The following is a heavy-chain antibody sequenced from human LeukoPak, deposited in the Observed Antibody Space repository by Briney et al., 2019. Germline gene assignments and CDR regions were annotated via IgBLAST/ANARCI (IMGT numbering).Heavy chain of an antibody. J-gene: IGHJ6*03. D-gene: IGHD5-24*01. V-gene: IGHV1-8*01. CDR1: GYTFTSYD. CDR2: MNPNSGNT. Sequence: ASVKVSCKASGYTFTSYDINWVRQATGQGLEWMGWMNPNSGNTGYAQKFQGRVTMTRNTSISTAYMELSSLRSEDTAVYYCARGSLEMATIWAYYYYYMDVWGKGTTVTISS. CDR3: ARGSLEMATIWAYYYYYMDV.